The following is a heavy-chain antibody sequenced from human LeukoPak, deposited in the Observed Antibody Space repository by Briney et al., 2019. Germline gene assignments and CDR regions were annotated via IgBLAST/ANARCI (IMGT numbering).Heavy chain of an antibody. CDR2: IYTSGST. D-gene: IGHD5-12*01. Sequence: SETLSLTCTVSGGSISSYYWTWIRQPAGKGLEWLGRIYTSGSTNYNPSLKSRVTMSVDTSKNQFSLKLSSVTAADTAVYYCARDRRGYSGYEAAFDIWGQGTMVTVSS. CDR1: GGSISSYY. V-gene: IGHV4-4*07. CDR3: ARDRRGYSGYEAAFDI. J-gene: IGHJ3*02.